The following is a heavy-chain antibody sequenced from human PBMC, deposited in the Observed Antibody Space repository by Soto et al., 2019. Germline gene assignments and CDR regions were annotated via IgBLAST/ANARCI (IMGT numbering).Heavy chain of an antibody. J-gene: IGHJ4*02. CDR3: ARGWTEVATAY. D-gene: IGHD1-26*01. CDR1: GYSLSSGFY. Sequence: SETLSLTCAVSGYSLSSGFYWGWVRQSPGKGLEWIGSIHHGGSPLYNPSLKGRIAISMDTSKNQVSLNLSSATAADTGIYYCARGWTEVATAYWGQGTQVTVSS. V-gene: IGHV4-38-2*01. CDR2: IHHGGSP.